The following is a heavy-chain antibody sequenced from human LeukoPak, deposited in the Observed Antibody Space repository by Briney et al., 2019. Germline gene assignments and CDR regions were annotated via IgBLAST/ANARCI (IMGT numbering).Heavy chain of an antibody. Sequence: GGSLRLSCAASGFTFSSYAMHWVRQAPGKGLEWVAVISYDGSNKYYADSVKGRFTISRDNSKNTLYLQMNSLRAEDTAVYYCARGSLAAARTFDYWGQGTLVTVSS. CDR2: ISYDGSNK. D-gene: IGHD6-13*01. CDR3: ARGSLAAARTFDY. CDR1: GFTFSSYA. V-gene: IGHV3-30*04. J-gene: IGHJ4*02.